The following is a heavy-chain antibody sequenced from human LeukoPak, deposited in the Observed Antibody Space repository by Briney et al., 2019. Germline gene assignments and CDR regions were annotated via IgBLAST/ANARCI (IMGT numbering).Heavy chain of an antibody. V-gene: IGHV3-48*03. CDR2: ISSSGGST. CDR1: GFTFSTYE. Sequence: PGGSLRLSCAASGFTFSTYEMNWVRQAPGKGLEWISYISSSGGSTYYADSVKGRFTISRDNAKNSLYLQMDSLRADDTAVYYCAIWDFWGQGTLGTVSS. J-gene: IGHJ4*02. CDR3: AIWDF.